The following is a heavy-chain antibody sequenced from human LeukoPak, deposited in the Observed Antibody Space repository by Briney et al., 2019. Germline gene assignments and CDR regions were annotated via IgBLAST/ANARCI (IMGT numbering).Heavy chain of an antibody. J-gene: IGHJ3*02. CDR1: GGSVRNYY. Sequence: SETLSLTCSVSGGSVRNYYWNWIRQPPGKGLEWIGYVYYTGSSNSDPSLKSRVTMFVDTSKNQLSLRLSSVSALDTAVYYCARSAYASAWYAFDIWGPGTGVSVTS. D-gene: IGHD6-19*01. CDR2: VYYTGSS. V-gene: IGHV4-59*02. CDR3: ARSAYASAWYAFDI.